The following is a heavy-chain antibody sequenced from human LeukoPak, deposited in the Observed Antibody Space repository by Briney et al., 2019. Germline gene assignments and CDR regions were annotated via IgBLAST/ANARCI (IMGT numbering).Heavy chain of an antibody. D-gene: IGHD3-22*01. J-gene: IGHJ4*02. V-gene: IGHV3-21*01. CDR2: ISGSSNYI. CDR3: ARATFSYGSSGYYY. Sequence: GGSLRLSCAASGFTFSSYSMNWVRQAPGKGLEWVSSISGSSNYIYYADSVKGRFTISRDNAKNSLYLQMNSLRAEDTAVYYCARATFSYGSSGYYYWGQGTLVTVSS. CDR1: GFTFSSYS.